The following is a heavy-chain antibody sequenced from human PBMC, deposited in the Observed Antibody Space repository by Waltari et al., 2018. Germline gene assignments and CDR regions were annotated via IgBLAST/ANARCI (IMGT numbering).Heavy chain of an antibody. CDR3: VGPCDYSNYCYV. CDR1: HLSFRDYS. Sequence: QLLESGGGLVKPGGSLRLSCGTSHLSFRDYSMSWVRQFTGKGMEWFETICRNSNDIYYAKSLKGRFTISRDNGNQSLCLLRNGLRAEDTAIYYCVGPCDYSNYCYVWGKGTTVTVSS. V-gene: IGHV3-21*02. CDR2: ICRNSNDI. D-gene: IGHD4-4*01. J-gene: IGHJ6*04.